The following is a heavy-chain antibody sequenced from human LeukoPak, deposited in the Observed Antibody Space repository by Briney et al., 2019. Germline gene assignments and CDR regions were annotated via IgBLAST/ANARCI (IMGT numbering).Heavy chain of an antibody. V-gene: IGHV1-18*01. CDR3: ARDLGGAAAEDFDY. D-gene: IGHD6-13*01. Sequence: ASVKVSCKASGYTFTSYGISWVRQAPGQGLEWMGWIRAYNGNTNYAQKLQGRVTMTTDTSTSTAYMELRSLRSDDTAVYYCARDLGGAAAEDFDYWGQGTLVTVSS. J-gene: IGHJ4*02. CDR2: IRAYNGNT. CDR1: GYTFTSYG.